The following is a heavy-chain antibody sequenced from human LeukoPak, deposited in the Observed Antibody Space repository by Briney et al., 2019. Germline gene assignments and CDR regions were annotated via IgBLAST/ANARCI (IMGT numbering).Heavy chain of an antibody. CDR1: GFSFSGYY. CDR3: SRGARGSGRDFDY. J-gene: IGHJ4*02. Sequence: GGSLRLSCAASGFSFSGYYMSWVRQAPGQGLEWISYISTRSSPIYYADSVKGRFTISRDNAKNSLYLQMNSLRDEDTAVYFCSRGARGSGRDFDYWGQGTLVTVSS. CDR2: ISTRSSPI. V-gene: IGHV3-11*01. D-gene: IGHD1-26*01.